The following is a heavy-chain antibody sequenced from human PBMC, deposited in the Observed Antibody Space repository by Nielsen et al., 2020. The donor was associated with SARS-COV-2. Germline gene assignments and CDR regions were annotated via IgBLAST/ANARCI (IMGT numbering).Heavy chain of an antibody. V-gene: IGHV3-33*01. CDR2: IWYDGSNK. CDR1: GFTFSSYG. D-gene: IGHD2-21*02. Sequence: GESLKISCAASGFTFSSYGMHWVRQAPGKGLEWVAVIWYDGSNKYYADSVKGRFTISRDNAKNSLYLQMNSLRAEDTAVYYCARDLVVRVTATTYAFDIWGQGTMVTVS. CDR3: ARDLVVRVTATTYAFDI. J-gene: IGHJ3*02.